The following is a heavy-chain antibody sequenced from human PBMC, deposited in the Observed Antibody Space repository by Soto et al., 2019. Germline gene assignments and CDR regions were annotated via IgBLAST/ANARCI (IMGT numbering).Heavy chain of an antibody. Sequence: SVKVSCKASGGTFSSYAISWVRQAPGQGLEWMGGIIPIFGTANYAQKFQGRVTITADESTSTAYMELSSLRSEDTAVYYCARVGGGRYSGSYYYYYYGMDVWGQGTTVTVSS. CDR3: ARVGGGRYSGSYYYYYYGMDV. CDR1: GGTFSSYA. J-gene: IGHJ6*02. CDR2: IIPIFGTA. D-gene: IGHD1-26*01. V-gene: IGHV1-69*13.